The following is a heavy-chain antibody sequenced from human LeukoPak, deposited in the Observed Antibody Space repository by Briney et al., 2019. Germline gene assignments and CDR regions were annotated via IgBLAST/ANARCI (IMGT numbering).Heavy chain of an antibody. CDR1: GSSFTSYW. CDR2: IYPGDSDT. D-gene: IGHD5-18*01. Sequence: GESLKISCKGSGSSFTSYWIGWVRQVPGKGLEWMGIIYPGDSDTAYSPTFQGQVTVSADKSITTAYLQWSSLKASDTAMYYCARRVRYSYGSYFDYWGQGTLVTVSS. J-gene: IGHJ4*02. V-gene: IGHV5-51*01. CDR3: ARRVRYSYGSYFDY.